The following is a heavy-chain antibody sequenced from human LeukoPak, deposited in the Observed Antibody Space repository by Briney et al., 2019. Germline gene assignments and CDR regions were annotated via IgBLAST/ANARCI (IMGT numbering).Heavy chain of an antibody. Sequence: PGGSPRLSCAASGFTFSGYDMNWVRQAPGKGLEWVSSISSSSAYIFYSDSVKGRFTISRDNAQSSLYLQMNSLKTEDTGVYYCTSGGYCTSTSCYGVYWGQGTLVTVSS. J-gene: IGHJ4*02. CDR2: ISSSSAYI. CDR3: TSGGYCTSTSCYGVY. CDR1: GFTFSGYD. D-gene: IGHD2-2*01. V-gene: IGHV3-21*04.